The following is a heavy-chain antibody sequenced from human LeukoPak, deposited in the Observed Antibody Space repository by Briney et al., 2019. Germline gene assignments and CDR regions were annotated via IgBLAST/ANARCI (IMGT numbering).Heavy chain of an antibody. CDR3: ARGRGAYYDILTGYYKGFDY. V-gene: IGHV4-4*07. CDR1: GGSISYYY. D-gene: IGHD3-9*01. CDR2: LYTSGST. Sequence: PSETLSLTCTVSGGSISYYYWSWIRQPAGKGLEWIGRLYTSGSTNYNPSLKSRVTMSVDTSKNQFSLKLSSVTAADTAVYYCARGRGAYYDILTGYYKGFDYWGQGTLVTVSS. J-gene: IGHJ4*02.